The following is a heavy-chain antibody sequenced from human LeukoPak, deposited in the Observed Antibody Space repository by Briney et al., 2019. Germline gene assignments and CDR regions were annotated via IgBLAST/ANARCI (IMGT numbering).Heavy chain of an antibody. CDR1: GASTSSGGYY. D-gene: IGHD5-24*01. V-gene: IGHV4-30-4*01. CDR3: ARDGYNSGYFDY. CDR2: IYYSRST. Sequence: SETLALTCTVSGASTSSGGYYWNWIRQPPGKGLKWIAYIYYSRSTSYSPSLKSRLTISVDTSKNQFSLKLSSVTAADTAVYYCARDGYNSGYFDYWGQGTLVTVSS. J-gene: IGHJ4*02.